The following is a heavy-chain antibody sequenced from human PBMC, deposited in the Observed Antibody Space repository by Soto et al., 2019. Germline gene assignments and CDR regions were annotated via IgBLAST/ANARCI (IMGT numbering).Heavy chain of an antibody. D-gene: IGHD2-2*01. J-gene: IGHJ5*02. V-gene: IGHV3-23*01. CDR3: ANDPVVVPAARGYNWFDP. CDR2: ISGSGGST. CDR1: GFTFSSYA. Sequence: EVQLLESGGGLVQPGGSLRLSCAASGFTFSSYAMSWVRQAPGKGLEWVSAISGSGGSTYYADSVKGRFTISRDNSKNTLYLQMNSLRAEDTAVYYCANDPVVVPAARGYNWFDPWGQGTLVTVSS.